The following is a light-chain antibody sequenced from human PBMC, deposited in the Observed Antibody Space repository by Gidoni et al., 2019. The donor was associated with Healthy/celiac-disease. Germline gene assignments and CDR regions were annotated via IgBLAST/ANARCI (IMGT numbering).Light chain of an antibody. CDR1: QSVSSSY. Sequence: IVLTQSPGTLSLSPGERATLSCRASQSVSSSYLAWYQQKPGQAPRLLICGASSRATGIPDRFSGSGSGTVFTLTISRLEPEAFAVYYCQQYGSSPLTFXGXTKVEIK. V-gene: IGKV3-20*01. CDR3: QQYGSSPLT. CDR2: GAS. J-gene: IGKJ4*01.